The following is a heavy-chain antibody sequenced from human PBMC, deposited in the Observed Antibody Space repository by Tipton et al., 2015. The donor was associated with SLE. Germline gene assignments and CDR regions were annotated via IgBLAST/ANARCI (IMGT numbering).Heavy chain of an antibody. V-gene: IGHV3-7*01. J-gene: IGHJ4*02. CDR3: ARGQQQLVRLFDY. CDR1: GFTFSSYS. D-gene: IGHD6-13*01. CDR2: INQDASET. Sequence: GSLRLSCAASGFTFSSYSMTWVRQAPGKGLEWVANINQDASETYYVDSVKGRFTVSRDNAKNSLYLQMNSLRAEDTAVYYCARGQQQLVRLFDYWGQGTLVTVSS.